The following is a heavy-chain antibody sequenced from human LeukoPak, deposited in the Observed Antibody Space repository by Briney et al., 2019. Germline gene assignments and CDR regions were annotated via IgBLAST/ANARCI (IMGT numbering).Heavy chain of an antibody. CDR2: ISYDGSNK. Sequence: GGSLRLSCAASGFTFSSYAMHWVRQAPGKGLEWVAVISYDGSNKYYADSVKGRFTISRDNSKNTLYLQINSLRAEDTAVYYCARDEVVYYYASGSYNYWGQGTLVTVSS. V-gene: IGHV3-30-3*01. CDR3: ARDEVVYYYASGSYNY. CDR1: GFTFSSYA. D-gene: IGHD3-10*01. J-gene: IGHJ4*02.